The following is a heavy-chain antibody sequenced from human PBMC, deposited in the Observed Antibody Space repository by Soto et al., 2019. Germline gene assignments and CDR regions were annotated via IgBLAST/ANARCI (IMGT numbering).Heavy chain of an antibody. CDR1: GFSLTTTGEG. V-gene: IGHV2-5*02. J-gene: IGHJ4*02. CDR2: VYWDDDK. CDR3: AHRRQETYYDF. Sequence: QITLKESGPTLVKPTQTLTLTCKFSGFSLTTTGEGVGWIRQPPGKALEWLALVYWDDDKRYRPSLQSRLTITKDTAKNHVVLTMTNMDPVDTATYYCAHRRQETYYDFWGQGTLVTVSS.